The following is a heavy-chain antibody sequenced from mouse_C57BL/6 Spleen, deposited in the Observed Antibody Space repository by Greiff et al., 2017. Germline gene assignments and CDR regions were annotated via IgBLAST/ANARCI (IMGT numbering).Heavy chain of an antibody. CDR3: TGRGYYGSSWFDY. D-gene: IGHD1-1*01. CDR1: GFTFSNYW. V-gene: IGHV6-3*01. CDR2: IRLKSDNYAT. J-gene: IGHJ2*01. Sequence: EVHLVESGGGLVQPGGSMKLSCVASGFTFSNYWMNWVRQSPEKGLEWVAQIRLKSDNYATHYAESVKGRFTISRDDSKSSVYLQMNNLRAEDTGIYYCTGRGYYGSSWFDYWGQGTTLTVSS.